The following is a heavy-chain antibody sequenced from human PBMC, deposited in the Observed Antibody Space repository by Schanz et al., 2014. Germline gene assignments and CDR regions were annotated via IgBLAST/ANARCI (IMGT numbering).Heavy chain of an antibody. J-gene: IGHJ4*02. D-gene: IGHD1-26*01. CDR2: IYSGGNT. V-gene: IGHV3-NL1*01. Sequence: QVHLVESGGGVVQPGRSLRLSCAASGFTFSSYTMHWVRQAPGKGLEWVSVIYSGGNTYYADSVKGRFTISRDNAKNSLYLQMNSLTAEDTAVYYCAKYGTGKGVSFEYWGQGTLVTVSS. CDR3: AKYGTGKGVSFEY. CDR1: GFTFSSYT.